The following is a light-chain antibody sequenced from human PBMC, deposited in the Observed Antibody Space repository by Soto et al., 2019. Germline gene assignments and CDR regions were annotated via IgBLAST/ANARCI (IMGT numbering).Light chain of an antibody. CDR1: SSDVGGYNY. Sequence: QSVLTQPASVSGSPGQSITISCTGTSSDVGGYNYVSWYQQHPGKAPKLMIYDVSNRPSGVSNRFSGSKSGNTSSLTISGLQAEYEADYSCSSYTSSSTSRVFGGGTQLTVL. V-gene: IGLV2-14*01. J-gene: IGLJ2*01. CDR3: SSYTSSSTSRV. CDR2: DVS.